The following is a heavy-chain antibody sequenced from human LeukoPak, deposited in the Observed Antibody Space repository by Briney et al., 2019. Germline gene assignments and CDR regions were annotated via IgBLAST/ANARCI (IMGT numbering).Heavy chain of an antibody. CDR1: GFTFSSYA. CDR3: ARFAPSGPTSWQGSFDY. CDR2: ISYDGSNK. D-gene: IGHD2-2*01. Sequence: GGSLRLSCAASGFTFSSYAMHWVRQAPGKGLEWVAVISYDGSNKYYADSVKGRFTISRDNSKNTLYLQMNSLRAEDTAVYYCARFAPSGPTSWQGSFDYWGQGTLVTVSS. J-gene: IGHJ4*02. V-gene: IGHV3-30-3*01.